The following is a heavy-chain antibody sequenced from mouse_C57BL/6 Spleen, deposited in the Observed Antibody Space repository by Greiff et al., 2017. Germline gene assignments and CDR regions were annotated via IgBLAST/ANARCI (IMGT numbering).Heavy chain of an antibody. Sequence: QVQLQQSGADLVRPGASVKMSCTASGYTFTSYTMHWVKQRPGQGLEWIGYINPSSGYTKYNQKFKDKATLTADKSSSTAYMQLSRLTSEDSAVYDCARSEGDYYGGSYPYWGQGTLVTVSA. D-gene: IGHD1-1*01. CDR3: ARSEGDYYGGSYPY. J-gene: IGHJ3*01. CDR2: INPSSGYT. V-gene: IGHV1-4*01. CDR1: GYTFTSYT.